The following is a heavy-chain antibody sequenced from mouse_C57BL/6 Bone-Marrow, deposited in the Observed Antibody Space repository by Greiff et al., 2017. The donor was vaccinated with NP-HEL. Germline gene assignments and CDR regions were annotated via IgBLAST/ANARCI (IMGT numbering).Heavy chain of an antibody. J-gene: IGHJ4*01. CDR2: ISNGGGST. V-gene: IGHV5-12*01. CDR3: ERQNNDYPYAMDY. Sequence: EVKLVESGGGLVQPGGSLKLSCAASGFTFSDYYMYWVRQTPEKRLEWVAYISNGGGSTYYPDTVKGRFTISRDNAKNTLYLQMSRLKTEDTAMYYCERQNNDYPYAMDYWGQGTSVTVSS. CDR1: GFTFSDYY. D-gene: IGHD2-4*01.